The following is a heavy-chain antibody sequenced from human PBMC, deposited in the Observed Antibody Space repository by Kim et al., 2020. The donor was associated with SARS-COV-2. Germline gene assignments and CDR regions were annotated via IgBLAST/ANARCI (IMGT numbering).Heavy chain of an antibody. CDR1: GFALTTYE. D-gene: IGHD1-1*01. CDR3: AREVDNWDCDY. V-gene: IGHV1-8*01. Sequence: ASVKVSCKASGFALTTYEINWVRQAPGHGLEWMGWMDPNTGKTGYAQKFQGRVTMTRSTSINTAYIELSSLRFEDTAIYYCAREVDNWDCDYWGQGTLVTVSS. CDR2: MDPNTGKT. J-gene: IGHJ4*02.